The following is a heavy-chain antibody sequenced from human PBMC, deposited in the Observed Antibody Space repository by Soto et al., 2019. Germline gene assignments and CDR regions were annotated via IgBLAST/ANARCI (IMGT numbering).Heavy chain of an antibody. D-gene: IGHD3-22*01. CDR2: ISYDGSNK. CDR1: GFTFSSYG. V-gene: IGHV3-30*18. CDR3: AKADDGHYYDSSGHIDY. J-gene: IGHJ4*02. Sequence: ESGGGVVQPGRSLRLSCAASGFTFSSYGMHWVRQAPGKGLEWVAVISYDGSNKYYADSVKGRFTISRDNSKNTLYLQMNSLRAEDTAVYYCAKADDGHYYDSSGHIDYWGQGTLVTVSS.